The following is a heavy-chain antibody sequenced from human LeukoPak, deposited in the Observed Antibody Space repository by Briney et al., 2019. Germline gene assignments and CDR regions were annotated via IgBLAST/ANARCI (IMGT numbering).Heavy chain of an antibody. CDR1: GGSINSVNYY. V-gene: IGHV4-30-4*08. CDR2: IYYSGST. Sequence: PSETLSLTCAVSGGSINSVNYYWTWIRQPPGNGLEWLGYIYYSGSTYCNPSLNSRVTISVDTSKNQFALKLSSVTATDTAVYYCARAGKYFGSVTWAGLVDFWGLGTLVTVSS. D-gene: IGHD3-10*01. CDR3: ARAGKYFGSVTWAGLVDF. J-gene: IGHJ4*02.